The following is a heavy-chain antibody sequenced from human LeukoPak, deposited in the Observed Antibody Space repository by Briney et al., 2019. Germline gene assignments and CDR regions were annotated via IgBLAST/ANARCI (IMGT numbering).Heavy chain of an antibody. CDR3: ARDLYCTHGVCYSPGAFDL. CDR1: AGTFGSYS. CDR2: IIPIFGST. D-gene: IGHD2-8*01. J-gene: IGHJ3*01. V-gene: IGHV1-69*05. Sequence: SVKLSCNSSAGTFGSYSFSWVRHAPGQGLEWKGVIIPIFGSTKYAQKFQGRVMITTDESTSAAYMELSSLRFDGPAVYYCARDLYCTHGVCYSPGAFDLWGQGTMVTVSS.